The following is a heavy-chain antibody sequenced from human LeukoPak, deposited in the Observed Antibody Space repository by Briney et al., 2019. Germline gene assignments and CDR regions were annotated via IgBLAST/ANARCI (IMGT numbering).Heavy chain of an antibody. D-gene: IGHD3-22*01. CDR1: GFTFSSYA. CDR2: ISGSGGST. Sequence: LAGGSLRLSCAASGFTFSSYAMSWVRQAPGKGLEWVSAISGSGGSTYYADSVKGRFTISRDNSKNTLYLQMNSLRAEDTAVYYCAKDPTDFDSSGQTYFDYWGQGSLVTVSS. J-gene: IGHJ4*02. CDR3: AKDPTDFDSSGQTYFDY. V-gene: IGHV3-23*01.